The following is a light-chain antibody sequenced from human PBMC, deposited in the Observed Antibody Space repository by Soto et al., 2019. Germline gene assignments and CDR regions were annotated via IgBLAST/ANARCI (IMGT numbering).Light chain of an antibody. J-gene: IGKJ1*01. V-gene: IGKV1-27*01. Sequence: DIHRTQSPSSLSASVLYRVSITCRASEGINNYLAWYQQKPGKVPKLLIYGASTLQSGVPSRFSGRRSGTDFTLTISRLEPEDSAVYYCQQSKTFGQGTKVDIK. CDR3: QQSKT. CDR1: EGINNY. CDR2: GAS.